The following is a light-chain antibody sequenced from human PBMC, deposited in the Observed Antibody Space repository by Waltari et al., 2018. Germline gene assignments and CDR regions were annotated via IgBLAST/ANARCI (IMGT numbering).Light chain of an antibody. J-gene: IGKJ2*01. V-gene: IGKV4-1*01. CDR2: WAS. Sequence: DIVMTQSPDSLAVSLGERATFNCKSSQSILYSPNHKNYLAWYQQKPGQPPKLLIYWASTRESGVPDRFSGSGSGTDFTLTISSLQAEDVAVYYCHQYYTTPYTFGQGTKLEIK. CDR3: HQYYTTPYT. CDR1: QSILYSPNHKNY.